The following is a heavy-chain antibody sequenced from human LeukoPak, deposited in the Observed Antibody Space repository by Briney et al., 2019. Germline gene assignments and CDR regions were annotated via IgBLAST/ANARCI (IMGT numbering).Heavy chain of an antibody. J-gene: IGHJ4*02. Sequence: PSETLSLTCSVSGGSIRITNYYWAWIRQPPGQGLEWIGNIYFSGSIYYNTSLKSRVTISIDTSKNQFSLKLNSVTAADTAVYYCARARPDYHDSSGYLRGYFDYWGQGTPVTVSS. CDR1: GGSIRITNYY. CDR2: IYFSGSI. CDR3: ARARPDYHDSSGYLRGYFDY. V-gene: IGHV4-39*01. D-gene: IGHD3-22*01.